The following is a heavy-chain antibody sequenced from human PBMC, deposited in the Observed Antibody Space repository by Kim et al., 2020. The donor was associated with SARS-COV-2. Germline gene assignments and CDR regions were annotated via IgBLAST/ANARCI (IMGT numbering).Heavy chain of an antibody. CDR3: ARCHFSDSRGNY. CDR2: VSPAGSIS. V-gene: IGHV5-51*01. CDR1: GYSFTDFW. D-gene: IGHD3-22*01. J-gene: IGHJ4*01. Sequence: GESLKISCEGSGYSFTDFWIAWVRHMTGRGLEWMGIVSPAGSISKYSPSFQGQVTISADKSINTAFLQWSSLKASDTAMYYCARCHFSDSRGNYW.